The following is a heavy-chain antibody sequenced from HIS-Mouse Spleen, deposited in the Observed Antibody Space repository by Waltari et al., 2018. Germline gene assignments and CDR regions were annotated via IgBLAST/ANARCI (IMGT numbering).Heavy chain of an antibody. J-gene: IGHJ2*01. CDR1: GGPISSSSYY. D-gene: IGHD6-13*01. Sequence: QLQLQESGPGLVKPSETLSLTCTVSGGPISSSSYYWGWRRQPPGKGLEWIGSNYYSGRTYYNPSLKSRVNISVDTSKNQFSLKLSSVTAADTAVYYCAREIPYSSSWYDWYFDLWGRGTLVTVSS. V-gene: IGHV4-39*07. CDR3: AREIPYSSSWYDWYFDL. CDR2: NYYSGRT.